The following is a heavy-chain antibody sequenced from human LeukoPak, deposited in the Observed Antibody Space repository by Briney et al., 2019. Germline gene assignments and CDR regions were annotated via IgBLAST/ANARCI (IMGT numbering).Heavy chain of an antibody. CDR2: ISDISDYI. J-gene: IGHJ4*02. Sequence: GGSLRLSCAASGFTFSSNSMNWVREAPGKGLVWVSSISDISDYIYYADSVKGRFTISRDNGKNSLYLQMNSLRVEDTAVYYCATTLTRDSSGSYGALDFWGQGALVTVSS. D-gene: IGHD6-19*01. CDR1: GFTFSSNS. CDR3: ATTLTRDSSGSYGALDF. V-gene: IGHV3-21*01.